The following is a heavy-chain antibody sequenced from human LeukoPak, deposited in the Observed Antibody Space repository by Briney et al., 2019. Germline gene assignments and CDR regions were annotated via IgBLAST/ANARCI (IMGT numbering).Heavy chain of an antibody. V-gene: IGHV4-31*03. Sequence: SETLSLTCTVSGGSISSGGYYWSWIRQHPGKGLEWIGYIYYSGSTYYNPSLKSRVTISVDTSKNQFSLKLSSVTAADTAVYYCARSYSSSWHLGYWGQGTLVTVSS. J-gene: IGHJ4*02. CDR1: GGSISSGGYY. CDR3: ARSYSSSWHLGY. CDR2: IYYSGST. D-gene: IGHD6-13*01.